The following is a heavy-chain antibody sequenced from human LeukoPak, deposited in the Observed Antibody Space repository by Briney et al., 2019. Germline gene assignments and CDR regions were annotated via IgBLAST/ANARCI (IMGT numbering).Heavy chain of an antibody. CDR3: ATGTYYYYGMDV. CDR1: GDSVSSHSAA. V-gene: IGHV6-1*01. Sequence: SQTLSLTCAISGDSVSSHSAAWNWIRQSPSRGLEWLGRTYYRSKWYNDYAVSVKSRIAINPDTSKNQFSLQLNSVTPEDTAVYYCATGTYYYYGMDVWGQGTTVTVSS. D-gene: IGHD1-1*01. J-gene: IGHJ6*02. CDR2: TYYRSKWYN.